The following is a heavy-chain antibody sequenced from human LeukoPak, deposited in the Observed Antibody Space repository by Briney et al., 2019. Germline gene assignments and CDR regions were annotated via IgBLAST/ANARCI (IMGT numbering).Heavy chain of an antibody. V-gene: IGHV3-21*01. CDR3: ARVPLRGSWYLTY. CDR2: ISSSSSYI. Sequence: PGGPLRLSCAAPGFTFSSYNMNWVRQAPGKGLEWVSSISSSSSYIYYADSVKGRFTISRDNAKNSLYLQMNSLRAEDTAVYYCARVPLRGSWYLTYWGQGTLVTVSS. CDR1: GFTFSSYN. D-gene: IGHD6-13*01. J-gene: IGHJ4*02.